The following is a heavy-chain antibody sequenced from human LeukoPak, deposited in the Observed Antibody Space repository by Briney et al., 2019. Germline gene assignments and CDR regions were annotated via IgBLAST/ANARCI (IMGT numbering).Heavy chain of an antibody. CDR2: ISSSSSYI. D-gene: IGHD6-13*01. V-gene: IGHV3-21*01. CDR3: ARDRLGIAAAGLDY. J-gene: IGHJ4*02. Sequence: GGSLRLSCAASGFTFSSYSMNWVRQAPGKGLEWVSSISSSSSYIYYADSVKGRFTISRGNAKNSLYLQMNSLRAKDTAVYYCARDRLGIAAAGLDYWGQGTLVTVSS. CDR1: GFTFSSYS.